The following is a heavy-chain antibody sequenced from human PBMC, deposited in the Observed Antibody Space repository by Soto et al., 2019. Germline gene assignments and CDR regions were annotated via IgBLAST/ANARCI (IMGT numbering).Heavy chain of an antibody. D-gene: IGHD1-26*01. Sequence: QVQLVESGGGLVKPGGSLRLSCAASGFTFSDYYMSWIRQAPGKGLEWVSYISSSSSYTNYADSVKGRFTISRDNAKNSLYLQMNSLRAEDTAVYHCARRGRWELLGHYYYGMDVWGQGTTVTVSS. CDR1: GFTFSDYY. V-gene: IGHV3-11*06. CDR2: ISSSSSYT. J-gene: IGHJ6*02. CDR3: ARRGRWELLGHYYYGMDV.